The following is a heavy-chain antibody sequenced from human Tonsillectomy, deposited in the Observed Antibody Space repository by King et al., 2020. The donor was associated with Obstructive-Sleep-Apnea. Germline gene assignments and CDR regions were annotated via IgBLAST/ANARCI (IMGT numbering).Heavy chain of an antibody. CDR3: ARMGASRGDARSDY. Sequence: QLVQSGAEVKKPGESLKISCQGSGYTFTSYWIGWVRQMPGKGLEWMGIIYPGDSDSKYSPSFQGQVTISADRSISTAYLQWSSLKASGAAMYYCARMGASRGDARSDYGGQGTLVTVAS. J-gene: IGHJ4*02. V-gene: IGHV5-51*01. CDR2: IYPGDSDS. CDR1: GYTFTSYW. D-gene: IGHD3-16*01.